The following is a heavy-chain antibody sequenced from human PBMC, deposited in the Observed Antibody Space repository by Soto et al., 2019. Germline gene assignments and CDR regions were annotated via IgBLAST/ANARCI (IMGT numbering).Heavy chain of an antibody. Sequence: SQTLSLTCAISGDSVSSNSVAWNWIRQSPSSGLEWLGRTYYRSKWYNAYSVSVKSRITINPDTSKNQFSLQLKSVTPEETAVYYCVRDTGSGSGWYGIWGQGTQVTASS. CDR1: GDSVSSNSVA. V-gene: IGHV6-1*01. J-gene: IGHJ4*02. D-gene: IGHD6-19*01. CDR3: VRDTGSGSGWYGI. CDR2: TYYRSKWYN.